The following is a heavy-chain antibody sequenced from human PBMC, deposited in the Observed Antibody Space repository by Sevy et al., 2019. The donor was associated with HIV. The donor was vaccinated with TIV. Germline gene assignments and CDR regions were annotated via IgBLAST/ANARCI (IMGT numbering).Heavy chain of an antibody. D-gene: IGHD4-17*01. CDR2: ISGSDTTM. Sequence: GGSLRLSCAASGFTLSDYYMSWIRQAPGKGLEWLSYISGSDTTMYYADSVKGRFTISRGNAKNSLYLQMNSLRAEDTAGYYCASDHVKDGDLGDYYYFAMDVWGQGTTVTVSS. V-gene: IGHV3-11*01. CDR1: GFTLSDYY. CDR3: ASDHVKDGDLGDYYYFAMDV. J-gene: IGHJ6*02.